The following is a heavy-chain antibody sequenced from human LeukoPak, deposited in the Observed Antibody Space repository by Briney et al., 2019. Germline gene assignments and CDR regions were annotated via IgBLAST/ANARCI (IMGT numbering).Heavy chain of an antibody. CDR2: ISGSAGNT. J-gene: IGHJ3*02. Sequence: PGGSLRLSCAASGFTFNIYAMNWVRQAPGKGLEWVSSISGSAGNTYYADSLRGRFTISRDNSKNTLYLQMNSLRAEDTAVYYCALIREWEPGNAFDIWGQGTMVTVSS. CDR1: GFTFNIYA. D-gene: IGHD1-26*01. CDR3: ALIREWEPGNAFDI. V-gene: IGHV3-23*01.